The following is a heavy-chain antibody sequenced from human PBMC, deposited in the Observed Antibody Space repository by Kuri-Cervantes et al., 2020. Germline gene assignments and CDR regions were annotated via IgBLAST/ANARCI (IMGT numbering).Heavy chain of an antibody. J-gene: IGHJ6*02. CDR3: ARDGGGAVNTYYGMDV. Sequence: LSLTCAASGFTFSSYWMSWVRQAPGKGLEWVANIKQDGSEKYYVDSGKGRFTIARDNAKTSLYLQMNSLRAEDTALYYCARDGGGAVNTYYGMDVWGQGTMVTVSS. CDR2: IKQDGSEK. D-gene: IGHD3-16*01. CDR1: GFTFSSYW. V-gene: IGHV3-7*01.